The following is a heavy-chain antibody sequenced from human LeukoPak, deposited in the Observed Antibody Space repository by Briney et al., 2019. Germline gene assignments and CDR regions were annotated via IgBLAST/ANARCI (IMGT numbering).Heavy chain of an antibody. D-gene: IGHD3-10*01. CDR2: IKSKTDGGTT. CDR3: TTAQVWFGEVDY. V-gene: IGHV3-15*01. J-gene: IGHJ4*02. CDR1: GFTFSNAW. Sequence: PGGSLRLSCAASGFTFSNAWMSWVRQAPGKGLEWVGRIKSKTDGGTTDYAAHVKGRFTISRDDSKNTLYLQMNSLKTEDTAVYYCTTAQVWFGEVDYWGQGTLVTVSS.